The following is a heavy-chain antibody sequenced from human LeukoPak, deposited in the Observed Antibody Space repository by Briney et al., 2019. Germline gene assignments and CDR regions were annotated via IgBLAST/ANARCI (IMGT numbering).Heavy chain of an antibody. J-gene: IGHJ4*02. D-gene: IGHD3-3*01. Sequence: PSETLSLTCTVSGGSISSSSYSWSWIRQPPGKGLEWIGCISYSGNTYYNPSLKSRVTISVGTSKNQFSLKLSSVTAADTAVYYCARGERYDFHFDYWGQGTLVTVSS. CDR3: ARGERYDFHFDY. V-gene: IGHV4-30-4*07. CDR1: GGSISSSSYS. CDR2: ISYSGNT.